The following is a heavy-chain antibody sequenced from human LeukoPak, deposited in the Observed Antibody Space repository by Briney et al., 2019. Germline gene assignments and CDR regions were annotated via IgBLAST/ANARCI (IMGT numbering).Heavy chain of an antibody. J-gene: IGHJ4*02. V-gene: IGHV4-59*01. CDR1: GGSITSYY. CDR3: ARDAYSSGYYFFDY. D-gene: IGHD6-19*01. Sequence: SETLSLTCTVSGGSITSYYWTWVRQPPGKGLEGIVYGYYSGTTNYNPSLNSRVTISVDASKNQFSLKVSSVTAADTAVYHCARDAYSSGYYFFDYWGQGTLVTVSS. CDR2: GYYSGTT.